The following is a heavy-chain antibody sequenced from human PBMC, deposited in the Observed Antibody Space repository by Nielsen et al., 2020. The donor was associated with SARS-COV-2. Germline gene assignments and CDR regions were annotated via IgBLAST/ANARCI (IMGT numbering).Heavy chain of an antibody. J-gene: IGHJ4*02. CDR2: MSYDGSIK. Sequence: SLKISCEASGFTISRYGMHLVRQAPGKGLEWVTFMSYDGSIKYYADSVKGRFTVSSDLTNNTLHLQMNNLRLDDTAIYYCTKGAQLGDFWGQGTLVNVSS. D-gene: IGHD6-13*01. CDR3: TKGAQLGDF. CDR1: GFTISRYG. V-gene: IGHV3-30*18.